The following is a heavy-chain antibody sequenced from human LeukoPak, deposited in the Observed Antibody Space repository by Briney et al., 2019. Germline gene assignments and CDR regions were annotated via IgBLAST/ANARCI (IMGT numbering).Heavy chain of an antibody. CDR1: GYSISSGYY. V-gene: IGHV4-61*01. J-gene: IGHJ3*02. CDR2: IYDSGST. D-gene: IGHD1-26*01. CDR3: ASPTTAEAFDI. Sequence: PSETLSLTCTVSGYSISSGYYWSWIRQPPGKGLEWIGYIYDSGSTNYNPSLKSRVTISVDTSKNQFSLKLSSVTAADTAVYYCASPTTAEAFDIWGQGTMVTVSS.